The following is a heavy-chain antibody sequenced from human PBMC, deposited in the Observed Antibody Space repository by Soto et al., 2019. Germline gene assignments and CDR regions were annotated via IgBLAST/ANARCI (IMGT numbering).Heavy chain of an antibody. CDR3: AKDRMSRNSVWDPFDV. D-gene: IGHD4-4*01. V-gene: IGHV3-23*01. Sequence: GGSRHLSCSSSGFKLSAWDMRCVRQAPGKGLEWVSSLGGPGDDTYYADYVKGRFTISRDNSKNTMSLQMDSLRAEDTAMYYCAKDRMSRNSVWDPFDVWGQGTMVTVSS. J-gene: IGHJ3*01. CDR1: GFKLSAWD. CDR2: LGGPGDDT.